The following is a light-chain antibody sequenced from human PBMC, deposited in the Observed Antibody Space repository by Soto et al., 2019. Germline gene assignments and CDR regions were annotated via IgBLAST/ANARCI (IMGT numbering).Light chain of an antibody. CDR3: QQLDSFPLT. CDR1: QGISSW. Sequence: DIQMTQSPSFVSASAGARVPITCRASQGISSWLAWYQQKPGRAPKLLIYAASRLQGGVPLRFSGSGSGTEFTLSISSLQPEDVATYYCQQLDSFPLTFGQGTRLEIK. CDR2: AAS. V-gene: IGKV1-12*01. J-gene: IGKJ5*01.